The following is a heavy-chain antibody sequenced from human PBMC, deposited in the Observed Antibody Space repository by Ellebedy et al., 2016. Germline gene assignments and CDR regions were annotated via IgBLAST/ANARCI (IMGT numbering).Heavy chain of an antibody. J-gene: IGHJ6*01. CDR2: IIPIFGTA. V-gene: IGHV1-69*06. Sequence: SVKVSCXASGGTFSSYAISWVRQAPGQGLEWMGGIIPIFGTANYAQKFQGRVTITADKSTSTAYMELSSLRSEDTTVYYSARDWGPNVDTAKVITRLHYYYCMDVWGQGTTVTVSS. CDR1: GGTFSSYA. D-gene: IGHD5-18*01. CDR3: ARDWGPNVDTAKVITRLHYYYCMDV.